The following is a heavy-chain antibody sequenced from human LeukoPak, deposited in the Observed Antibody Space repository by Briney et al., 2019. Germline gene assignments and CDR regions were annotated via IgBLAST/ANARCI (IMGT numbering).Heavy chain of an antibody. CDR3: AREGSSWSQYYFDY. Sequence: SQTLSLTCTVSGGSISSGGYYWSWIRQPRGKGLEWIGYIYHSGSTYYSPSLKSRVTISVDRSKNQFSLKLSSVTAADTAVYHCAREGSSWSQYYFDYWGQGTLVTVSS. J-gene: IGHJ4*02. D-gene: IGHD6-13*01. CDR2: IYHSGST. V-gene: IGHV4-30-2*01. CDR1: GGSISSGGYY.